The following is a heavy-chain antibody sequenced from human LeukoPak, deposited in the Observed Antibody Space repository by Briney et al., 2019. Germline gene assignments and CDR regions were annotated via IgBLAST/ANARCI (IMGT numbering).Heavy chain of an antibody. CDR2: ITYDGYYK. D-gene: IGHD3-10*01. V-gene: IGHV3-30*03. CDR1: GSTFTNYG. J-gene: IGHJ4*02. CDR3: ARDLSPVVRASPMGY. Sequence: RSGGSLRLSCAASGSTFTNYGMHWVRQAPGKGLEWVALITYDGYYKYYSDSVKGRFTISSDTSKNTLYLQMNSLRAEDAAVYYCARDLSPVVRASPMGYWGQGTPVTVSS.